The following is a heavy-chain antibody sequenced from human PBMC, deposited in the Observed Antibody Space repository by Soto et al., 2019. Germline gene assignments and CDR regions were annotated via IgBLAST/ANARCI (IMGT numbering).Heavy chain of an antibody. D-gene: IGHD5-12*01. V-gene: IGHV1-2*04. Sequence: ASVKVSCKASGYTFTGYYMHWVRQAPGQGLEWMGWINPNSGGTNYAQKFQGWVTMTRDTSNSTAYMELSRLRSDDTAGYYCARERDGYNHFDYWGQGTLVTVSS. CDR3: ARERDGYNHFDY. CDR1: GYTFTGYY. J-gene: IGHJ4*02. CDR2: INPNSGGT.